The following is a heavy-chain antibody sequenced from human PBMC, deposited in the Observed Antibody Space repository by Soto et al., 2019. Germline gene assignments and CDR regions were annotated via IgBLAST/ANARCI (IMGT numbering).Heavy chain of an antibody. CDR3: ARDLKYYDFWSGYSPYYYYGMDV. CDR2: ISAYNGNT. V-gene: IGHV1-18*01. Sequence: ASVKVSCKASGYTFTSYGISWVRQAPGQGLEWMGWISAYNGNTNYAQKLQGRVTMTTDTSTSTAYMELRSLRSDDTAVYYCARDLKYYDFWSGYSPYYYYGMDVWGQGTTLTVSS. J-gene: IGHJ6*02. CDR1: GYTFTSYG. D-gene: IGHD3-3*01.